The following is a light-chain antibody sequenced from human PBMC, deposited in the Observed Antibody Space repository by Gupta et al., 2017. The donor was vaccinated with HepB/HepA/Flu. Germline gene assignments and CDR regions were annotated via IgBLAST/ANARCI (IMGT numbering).Light chain of an antibody. J-gene: IGLJ1*01. CDR3: AAWDDSLNGLWV. V-gene: IGLV1-44*01. CDR2: SNN. Sequence: QSVLTQPPSASGTPGQRVTISCSGSSSNIGSNTYNWYHQLPGTAPNLLIFSNNQRPSGVPARFSCSTSGTSASLAISGLQSEDEADYYCAAWDDSLNGLWVFGTGTKVTVL. CDR1: SSNIGSNT.